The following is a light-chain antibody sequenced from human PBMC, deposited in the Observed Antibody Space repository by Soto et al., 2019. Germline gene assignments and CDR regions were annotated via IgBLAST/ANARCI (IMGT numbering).Light chain of an antibody. Sequence: QSVLPQPRSVSGSPGQSVTISCTGTSSDVGAYNYVSWYQQHPGKAPKFIIYDVSQRPSGVPDRFSGSKSGNTASLTISGLQAEDEADYYCCSYAGSYTSFGTGTKVTVL. J-gene: IGLJ1*01. CDR2: DVS. CDR1: SSDVGAYNY. V-gene: IGLV2-11*01. CDR3: CSYAGSYTS.